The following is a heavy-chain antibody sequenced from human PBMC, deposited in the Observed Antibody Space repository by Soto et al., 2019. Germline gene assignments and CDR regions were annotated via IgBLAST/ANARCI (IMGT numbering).Heavy chain of an antibody. D-gene: IGHD3-22*01. CDR3: VRAGYYDSSKKSHGMDV. V-gene: IGHV6-1*01. CDR1: GDSVSSNSVA. J-gene: IGHJ6*02. Sequence: PSQTLSLTCAISGDSVSSNSVAWNWIRQSPSRGLEWLGRTYYRSKWNNDYAVSVRSRISINPDTSKNQLSLQLNSVTPEDTAVYYCVRAGYYDSSKKSHGMDVWGQGTTVTVSS. CDR2: TYYRSKWNN.